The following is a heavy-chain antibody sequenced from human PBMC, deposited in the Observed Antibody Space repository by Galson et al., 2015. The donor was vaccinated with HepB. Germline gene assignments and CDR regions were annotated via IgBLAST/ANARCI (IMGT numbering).Heavy chain of an antibody. J-gene: IGHJ5*02. Sequence: SLRLSCAASGFTFSSYAMSWVRQAPGKGLEWVSAISGSGGSTYYADSVKGRFTISRDNSKNTLYLQMNSLRAEDTAVYYCAKDGSYDFWSGPGGFDPWGQGTLVTVSS. D-gene: IGHD3-3*01. V-gene: IGHV3-23*01. CDR3: AKDGSYDFWSGPGGFDP. CDR2: ISGSGGST. CDR1: GFTFSSYA.